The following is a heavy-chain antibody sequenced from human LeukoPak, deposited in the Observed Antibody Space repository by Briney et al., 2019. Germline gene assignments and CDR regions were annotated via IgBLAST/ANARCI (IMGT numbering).Heavy chain of an antibody. CDR2: IKSKTDGGTT. V-gene: IGHV3-15*01. D-gene: IGHD4-17*01. CDR3: PAPPLLYGDYGPAKDY. J-gene: IGHJ4*02. CDR1: GFTFSNAW. Sequence: GGSLRLSCAASGFTFSNAWMSWVRQAPGKGLEWVGRIKSKTDGGTTDYAAPVKGRFTISRDDSKNTLYLQMNSLKTEDTAVYYCPAPPLLYGDYGPAKDYCGQGTLLNVSS.